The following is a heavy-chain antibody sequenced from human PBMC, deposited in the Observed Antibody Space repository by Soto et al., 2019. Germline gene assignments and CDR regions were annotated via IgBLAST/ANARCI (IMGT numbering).Heavy chain of an antibody. V-gene: IGHV1-45*02. Sequence: SVKVSCKASGYTFTYRYLHWVRQAPGQALEWMGWITPFNGNTNYAQKFQGRVTITADKSTSTAYMELSSLRSEDTALYYCARDPGQMAGDYGMDVWGQGTTVTV. J-gene: IGHJ6*02. D-gene: IGHD2-8*01. CDR2: ITPFNGNT. CDR3: ARDPGQMAGDYGMDV. CDR1: GYTFTYRY.